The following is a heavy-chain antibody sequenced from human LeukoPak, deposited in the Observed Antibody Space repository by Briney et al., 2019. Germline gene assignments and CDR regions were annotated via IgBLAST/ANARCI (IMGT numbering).Heavy chain of an antibody. Sequence: SETLSLTCAVYGGSFSDYSWTWIRQAPGEGLEWIGEINHNGGTNHNTSLVSRVIMSVDTSKNQFSLKVSSVTAADTAVYYCARVGYRFSINDWSRTGLGAYPTKYYYYMDVWGKGTTVTVSS. V-gene: IGHV4-34*01. CDR2: INHNGGT. D-gene: IGHD5-18*01. CDR3: ARVGYRFSINDWSRTGLGAYPTKYYYYMDV. CDR1: GGSFSDYS. J-gene: IGHJ6*03.